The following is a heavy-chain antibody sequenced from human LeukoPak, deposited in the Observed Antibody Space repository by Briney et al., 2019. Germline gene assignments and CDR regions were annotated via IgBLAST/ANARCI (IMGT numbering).Heavy chain of an antibody. D-gene: IGHD3-3*01. Sequence: GGSLRLSCAASGFTFSSYSMNWVRQAPGKGLEWVSYISSSSSTIYYADSVKGRFTISRDNSKNTLYLQMNSLRAEDTAVYYCAKDHEGFGVWGQGTLVTVSS. V-gene: IGHV3-48*01. J-gene: IGHJ4*02. CDR3: AKDHEGFGV. CDR2: ISSSSSTI. CDR1: GFTFSSYS.